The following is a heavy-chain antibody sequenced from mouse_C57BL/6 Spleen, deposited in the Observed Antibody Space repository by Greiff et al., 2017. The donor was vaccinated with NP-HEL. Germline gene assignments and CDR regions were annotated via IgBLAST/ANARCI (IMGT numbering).Heavy chain of an antibody. CDR1: GYTFTSYW. D-gene: IGHD2-10*02. Sequence: QVQLQQPGAELVRPGSSVKLSCKASGYTFTSYWMDWVKQRPGQGLEWIGNIYPSDSETHYNQKFKDKATLTVDKSSSTAYMQLSSLTSEDSAVYYCARARYERYFDVWGTGTTVTVSS. V-gene: IGHV1-61*01. CDR3: ARARYERYFDV. J-gene: IGHJ1*03. CDR2: IYPSDSET.